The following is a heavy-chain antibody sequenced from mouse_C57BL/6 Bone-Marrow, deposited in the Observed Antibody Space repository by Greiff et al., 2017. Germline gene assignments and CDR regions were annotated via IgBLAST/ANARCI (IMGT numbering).Heavy chain of an antibody. V-gene: IGHV1-61*01. CDR3: AREGYYYGSPYYYAMDY. D-gene: IGHD1-1*01. CDR1: GYTFTSYW. J-gene: IGHJ4*01. CDR2: IYPSDSET. Sequence: QVQLQQPGAELVRPGSSVKLSCKASGYTFTSYWMDWVKQRPGQGLEWIGNIYPSDSETHYNQKFKDKATLTVDKSSSTAYMQLSSLTSEDSAVYYCAREGYYYGSPYYYAMDYWGQGTSVTVSS.